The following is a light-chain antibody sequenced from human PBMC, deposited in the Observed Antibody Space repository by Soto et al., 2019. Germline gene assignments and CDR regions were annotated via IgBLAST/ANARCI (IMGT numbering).Light chain of an antibody. Sequence: DIQMTQSPSSLSASVGDRVTIPCRASQRITNSLNWYQQKPGRAPNLLIYAASSLQRGAPSRFSGSGSGTDFTVTISSLQRDDVATYYCQQTYSPPFTFGPGTKVDIK. CDR2: AAS. V-gene: IGKV1-39*01. CDR1: QRITNS. CDR3: QQTYSPPFT. J-gene: IGKJ3*01.